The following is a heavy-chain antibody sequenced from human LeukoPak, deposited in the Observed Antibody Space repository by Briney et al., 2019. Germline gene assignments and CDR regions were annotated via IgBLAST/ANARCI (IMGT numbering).Heavy chain of an antibody. CDR3: AREGDGDNFDY. D-gene: IGHD4-17*01. CDR2: ISSSGSTI. V-gene: IGHV3-48*03. Sequence: GGSLRLSCAASEFTFSSYKMNWVRQAPGKGLDWVSYISSSGSTIYYADSLKGRFTISRDNAKNSLYLQMNSLRAEDTAVYYCAREGDGDNFDYWGQGTLVTVSS. CDR1: EFTFSSYK. J-gene: IGHJ4*02.